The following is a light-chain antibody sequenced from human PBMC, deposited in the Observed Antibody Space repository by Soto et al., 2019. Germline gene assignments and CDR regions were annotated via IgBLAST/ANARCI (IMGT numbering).Light chain of an antibody. CDR3: QQRSNWPPTWT. CDR2: DTS. Sequence: EMVMTQSPATLSVSPGERATLSCRVSQSVSRSLAWYQQKPGQAPRLLIYDTSNRATGIPARFSGSGSGTDFTLTISSLEPEDFAVYYCQQRSNWPPTWTFGQGTKVDIK. CDR1: QSVSRS. J-gene: IGKJ1*01. V-gene: IGKV3-11*01.